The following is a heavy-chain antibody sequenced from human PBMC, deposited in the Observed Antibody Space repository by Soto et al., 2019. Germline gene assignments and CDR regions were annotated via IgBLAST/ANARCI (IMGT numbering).Heavy chain of an antibody. CDR2: IYHSGST. CDR1: GGSISSYY. CDR3: AGHPLQAYFEKRFDP. Sequence: QVQVQESGPGLVKPSETLSLTCTVSGGSISSYYWKWIRQPPGKGLEWIGQIYHSGSTNYSPPLKSRVTISIDTSMNQFFLRLRSVTAADTAVYYCAGHPLQAYFEKRFDPCGQGTLVTVSS. J-gene: IGHJ5*02. V-gene: IGHV4-59*01. D-gene: IGHD2-21*01.